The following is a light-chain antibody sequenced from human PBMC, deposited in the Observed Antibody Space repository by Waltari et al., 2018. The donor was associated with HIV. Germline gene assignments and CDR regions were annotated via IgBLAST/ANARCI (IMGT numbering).Light chain of an antibody. CDR2: EVS. CDR3: SSYTSDYTYV. CDR1: SSDVGGYNY. V-gene: IGLV2-14*01. J-gene: IGLJ1*01. Sequence: QSALTQPASVSGSPGQSITISCTCTSSDVGGYNYVSWDQHHPGKAPKLLIYEVSNRPSGVSNRFSGSKSDNTASLTISGLQAEDEADYYCSSYTSDYTYVFGSGTEVTVL.